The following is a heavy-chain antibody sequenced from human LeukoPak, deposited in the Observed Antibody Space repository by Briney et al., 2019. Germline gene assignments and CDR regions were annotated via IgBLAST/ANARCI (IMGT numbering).Heavy chain of an antibody. CDR3: AKSPRSAADNWFDP. Sequence: GGSLRLSCAASGFTLSTYAMNWVRQAPGKGLEWVSGISAGGESTYYADSVKGRFTISRDNSKNTLYLQMNSLTVEDTAVYYCAKSPRSAADNWFDPWGRGTLVTVSS. V-gene: IGHV3-23*01. CDR2: ISAGGEST. D-gene: IGHD6-13*01. CDR1: GFTLSTYA. J-gene: IGHJ5*02.